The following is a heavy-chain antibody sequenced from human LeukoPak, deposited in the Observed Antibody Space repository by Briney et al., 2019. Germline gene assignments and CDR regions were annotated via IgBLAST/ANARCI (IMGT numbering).Heavy chain of an antibody. CDR3: ARDPTDYGDYYYYGMDV. V-gene: IGHV4-31*03. CDR2: IYYSGST. Sequence: SRTLSLTCTVSGGSISSGGYYWSWIRQHPGKGLERIGYIYYSGSTYYNPSLKSRVTISVDTSKNQFSLKLSSVTAADTAVYYCARDPTDYGDYYYYGMDVWGQGTTVTVSS. D-gene: IGHD4-17*01. J-gene: IGHJ6*01. CDR1: GGSISSGGYY.